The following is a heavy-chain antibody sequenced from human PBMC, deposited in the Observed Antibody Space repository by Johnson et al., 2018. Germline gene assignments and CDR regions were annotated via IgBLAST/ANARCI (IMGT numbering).Heavy chain of an antibody. Sequence: QVQLVESGGGVVQPGTSLRLSCAASGFTFTDYGMHWVRQAPGQGLEWVALLWNDGNKKYYVDSVKGRFTISRENSKNTLYLPMDSLRVEDKAVYFCTRAVYRGSVYGMDVWGQGTTVTVS. D-gene: IGHD1-26*01. J-gene: IGHJ6*02. CDR2: LWNDGNKK. CDR3: TRAVYRGSVYGMDV. V-gene: IGHV3-33*01. CDR1: GFTFTDYG.